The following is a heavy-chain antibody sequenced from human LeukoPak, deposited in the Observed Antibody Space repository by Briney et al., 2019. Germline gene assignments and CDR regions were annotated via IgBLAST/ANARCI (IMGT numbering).Heavy chain of an antibody. CDR2: INPHSGVT. J-gene: IGHJ4*02. Sequence: ASVKVSCKASGFTFTVYYIHWVRQATGQGLEWMGYINPHSGVTNSPQKFQCRVTMTTDTSIGADYMELRSLISDDTAMYYCVREGNDLLSKNFDYWGQGTLVTVSS. CDR3: VREGNDLLSKNFDY. CDR1: GFTFTVYY. V-gene: IGHV1-2*02. D-gene: IGHD2-2*01.